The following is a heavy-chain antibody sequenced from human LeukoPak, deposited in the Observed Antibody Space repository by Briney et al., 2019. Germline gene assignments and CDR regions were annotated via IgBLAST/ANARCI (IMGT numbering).Heavy chain of an antibody. CDR1: GYTFTSYG. CDR2: ISAYNGNT. V-gene: IGHV1-18*01. D-gene: IGHD3-3*01. CDR3: ARVFGDTDYYYYYYMDV. Sequence: GASVKVSCKASGYTFTSYGISWVRQAPGQGLEWMGWISAYNGNTNYAQKLQGRVTMTTDTSTSTAYMELSSLRSEDTAVYYCARVFGDTDYYYYYYMDVWGKGTTVTVSS. J-gene: IGHJ6*03.